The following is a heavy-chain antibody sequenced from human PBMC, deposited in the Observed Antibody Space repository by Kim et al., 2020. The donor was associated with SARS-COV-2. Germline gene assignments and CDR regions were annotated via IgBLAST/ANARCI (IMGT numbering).Heavy chain of an antibody. CDR1: GGSISSSSYY. D-gene: IGHD1-26*01. J-gene: IGHJ4*02. CDR3: ATRRIVGATPQGDFDY. V-gene: IGHV4-39*01. Sequence: SETLSLTCTVSGGSISSSSYYWGWIRQPPGKGLEWIGSIYYSGSTYYNPSLKSRVTISVDTSKNQFSLKLSSVTAADTAVYYCATRRIVGATPQGDFDYWGQGTLVTVSS. CDR2: IYYSGST.